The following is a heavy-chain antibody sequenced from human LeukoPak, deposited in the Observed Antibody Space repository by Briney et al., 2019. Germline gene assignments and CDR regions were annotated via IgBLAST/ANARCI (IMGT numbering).Heavy chain of an antibody. D-gene: IGHD6-6*01. CDR1: GFTFSSYG. Sequence: GRSLRLSCAASGFTFSSYGMHWVRQAPGKGLEWVAGISDDGSNKNYVDSVKGRVTISRGNSKNTLFLQMNSLRAEDTAVYYCAKDSSSSNYYYGMDVWGQGTTVTVSS. CDR3: AKDSSSSNYYYGMDV. CDR2: ISDDGSNK. J-gene: IGHJ6*02. V-gene: IGHV3-30*18.